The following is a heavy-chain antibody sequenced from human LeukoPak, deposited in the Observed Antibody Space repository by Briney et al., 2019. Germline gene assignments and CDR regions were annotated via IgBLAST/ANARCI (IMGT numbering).Heavy chain of an antibody. D-gene: IGHD2-2*01. J-gene: IGHJ6*03. Sequence: SVKVSCKASGGTFSSYAISWVRQAPGQGLEWMGGIIPIFGTANYAQKFQGRVTITTDESTSTAYMELSSLRSEDTAVYYCARAPRNGVVPAAPNYYYYMDVWGKGTTVTVSS. V-gene: IGHV1-69*05. CDR1: GGTFSSYA. CDR3: ARAPRNGVVPAAPNYYYYMDV. CDR2: IIPIFGTA.